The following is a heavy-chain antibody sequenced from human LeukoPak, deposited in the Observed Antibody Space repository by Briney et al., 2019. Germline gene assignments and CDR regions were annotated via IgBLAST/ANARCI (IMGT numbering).Heavy chain of an antibody. CDR1: GFTFSSYA. CDR2: ISYDGSNK. V-gene: IGHV3-30*04. J-gene: IGHJ4*02. D-gene: IGHD2-8*01. Sequence: GGSLRLSCAASGFTFSSYAMHWVRQAPGKGLEWVAVISYDGSNKYYADSVKGRFTISRDNSKNTLYLQMNSLRAEDPAVYYCARGLEVYAIIYYFDYWGQGTLVTVSS. CDR3: ARGLEVYAIIYYFDY.